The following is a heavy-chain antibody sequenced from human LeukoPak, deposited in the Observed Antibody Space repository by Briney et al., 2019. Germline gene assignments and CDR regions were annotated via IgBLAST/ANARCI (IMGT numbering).Heavy chain of an antibody. D-gene: IGHD2-21*02. Sequence: GGSLRLSCAASGFTFSTYWMNWYRQAPGKGLEWVGNINQDASEINYVDSVRGQFTISRDNAKNSLHLQMNSLRAEDTAVYYCATDRDNSDWQKRFDSWGQGTLVTVTP. CDR3: ATDRDNSDWQKRFDS. J-gene: IGHJ4*02. CDR2: INQDASEI. V-gene: IGHV3-7*01. CDR1: GFTFSTYW.